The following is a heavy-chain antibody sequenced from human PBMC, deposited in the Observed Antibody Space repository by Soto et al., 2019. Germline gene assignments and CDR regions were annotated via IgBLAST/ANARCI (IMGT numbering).Heavy chain of an antibody. CDR2: IDSDGNST. D-gene: IGHD1-26*01. CDR1: GFTFSSYW. CDR3: VRDDVGVGIDY. Sequence: EVQLVESGGGLVQPGGSLRLSCAASGFTFSSYWMHWVRQVPGKGLVWVSHIDSDGNSTTCADSVKGRFTISRDNAKNTVYLQMNSLRADDTAVYYCVRDDVGVGIDYWGLGTLVTVSS. J-gene: IGHJ4*02. V-gene: IGHV3-74*03.